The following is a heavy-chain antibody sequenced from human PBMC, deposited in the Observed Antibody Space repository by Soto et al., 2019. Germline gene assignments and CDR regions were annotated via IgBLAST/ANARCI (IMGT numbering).Heavy chain of an antibody. J-gene: IGHJ6*03. Sequence: EVQLVESGGGLVQPGGSLRLSCAASGFTFSSYWMSWVRQAPGKGLEWVANIKQDGSEKYYVDSVKGRFTISRDNAKNSLYLQMNSLRAEDTAVYYCARDELETSFYYYYYMDVWGKGTTVTVSS. CDR2: IKQDGSEK. CDR1: GFTFSSYW. CDR3: ARDELETSFYYYYYMDV. V-gene: IGHV3-7*01. D-gene: IGHD1-1*01.